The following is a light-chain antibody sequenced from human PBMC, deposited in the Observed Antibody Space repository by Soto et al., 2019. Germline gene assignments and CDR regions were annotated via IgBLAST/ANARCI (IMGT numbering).Light chain of an antibody. Sequence: DIVMTQTPLSLSVTPGQPASISCKSSQSLLHSDGKTYLYWYLQKPGQPPQLLIYLGSNRASGVPDRFSGSGSDTYFTLEISRVEADDVGVYYCMQPLENFRTFGQGTKVDIK. CDR3: MQPLENFRT. V-gene: IGKV2-28*01. CDR1: QSLLHSDGKTY. CDR2: LGS. J-gene: IGKJ1*01.